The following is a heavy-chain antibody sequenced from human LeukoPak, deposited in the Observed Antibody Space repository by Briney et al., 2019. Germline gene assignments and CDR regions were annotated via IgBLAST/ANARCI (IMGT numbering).Heavy chain of an antibody. CDR1: GFTFSSYA. CDR3: ARVEGRSSWYDYYYYMDV. Sequence: PGGSLRLSCAASGFTFSSYAMHWVRQAPGKGLEWVAVISYDGSNKYYADSVKGRFTISRDNSKNTLYLQMNSLRAEDTAVYYCARVEGRSSWYDYYYYMDVWGKGTTVTVSS. CDR2: ISYDGSNK. V-gene: IGHV3-30*04. J-gene: IGHJ6*03. D-gene: IGHD6-13*01.